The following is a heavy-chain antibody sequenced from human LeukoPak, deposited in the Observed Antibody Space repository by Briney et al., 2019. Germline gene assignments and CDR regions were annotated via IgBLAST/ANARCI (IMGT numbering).Heavy chain of an antibody. CDR2: IYPTGNT. CDR1: GGAIISYY. Sequence: SETLSLTCSVSGGAIISYYWSWIRQPAGKGPQWIGRIYPTGNTDYNPSLKTRVTMSTDLSKKQFSLRLRSVTAVDTAVYYCARLKSYDSTGYSPGYYMVVWGKGTAVTVSS. D-gene: IGHD6-25*01. J-gene: IGHJ6*03. CDR3: ARLKSYDSTGYSPGYYMVV. V-gene: IGHV4-4*07.